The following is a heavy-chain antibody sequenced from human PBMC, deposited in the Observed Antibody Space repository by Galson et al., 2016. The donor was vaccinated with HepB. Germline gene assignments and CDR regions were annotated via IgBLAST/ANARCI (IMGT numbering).Heavy chain of an antibody. Sequence: SLRLSCAASGFTFSTYAMAWVRQAPGKGLEWVSGISWNSGSIGYADSVKGRFTISRDNAQNSLYLQMNSLRAEDTALYYCAKDIRSGSGSVHYYYYGMDVWGQGTTVTVSS. CDR2: ISWNSGSI. V-gene: IGHV3-9*01. J-gene: IGHJ6*02. D-gene: IGHD3-10*01. CDR1: GFTFSTYA. CDR3: AKDIRSGSGSVHYYYYGMDV.